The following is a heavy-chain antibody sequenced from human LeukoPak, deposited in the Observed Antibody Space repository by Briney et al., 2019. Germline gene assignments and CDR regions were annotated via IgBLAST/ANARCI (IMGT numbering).Heavy chain of an antibody. CDR3: ASSIGAYYYYGMDV. J-gene: IGHJ6*02. Sequence: FXFXSYAMHWVRQAPGKGLEWVAVISYDGSNKYYADSVKGRFTISRDNSKNTLYLQMNSLRAEDTAVYYCASSIGAYYYYGMDVWGQGTTVTVSS. D-gene: IGHD6-6*01. CDR2: ISYDGSNK. CDR1: FXFXSYA. V-gene: IGHV3-30-3*01.